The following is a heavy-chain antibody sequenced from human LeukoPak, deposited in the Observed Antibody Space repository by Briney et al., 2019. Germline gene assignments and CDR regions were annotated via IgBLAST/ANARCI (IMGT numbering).Heavy chain of an antibody. CDR1: GFTFSSYS. Sequence: GGSLRLSCAASGFTFSSYSMNWVRQAPGKGLEWVSSISSSSSYMYYADSVKGRFTISRDNAKNSLYLQMNSLRAEDTAVYYCARGEYYYDSSGYSVDAFDIWGQGTMVTVSS. CDR2: ISSSSSYM. CDR3: ARGEYYYDSSGYSVDAFDI. D-gene: IGHD3-22*01. J-gene: IGHJ3*02. V-gene: IGHV3-21*01.